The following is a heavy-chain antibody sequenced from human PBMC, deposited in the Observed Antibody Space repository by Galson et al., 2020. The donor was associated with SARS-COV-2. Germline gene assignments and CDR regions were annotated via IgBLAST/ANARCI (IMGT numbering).Heavy chain of an antibody. CDR2: ISYDGGNK. CDR3: AREGADYGGDEGRKLGSYYYDYMDV. CDR1: GFTFSNYA. D-gene: IGHD4-17*01. Sequence: GESLKISCAASGFTFSNYALHWVRQAPGKGLEWVALISYDGGNKYYADSVKGRFTISRDNSKNTLSLQMNSLRAEDTAVYYCAREGADYGGDEGRKLGSYYYDYMDVWGKGTTVTVSS. V-gene: IGHV3-30*01. J-gene: IGHJ6*03.